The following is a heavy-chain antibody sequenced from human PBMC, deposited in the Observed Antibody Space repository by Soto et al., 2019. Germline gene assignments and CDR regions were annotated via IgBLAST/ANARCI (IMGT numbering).Heavy chain of an antibody. CDR3: ARHTPAISISDH. D-gene: IGHD2-15*01. Sequence: SDPLSPTCTVPGSHISSHRSYRGWIRQPPGKGLEWIGSIYYSGSTYYNPSLKSRVTISVDTSKNQFSLKLSSVTAADTSVYYCARHTPAISISDHWGQGTLVTVS. CDR1: GSHISSHRSY. CDR2: IYYSGST. J-gene: IGHJ4*02. V-gene: IGHV4-39*01.